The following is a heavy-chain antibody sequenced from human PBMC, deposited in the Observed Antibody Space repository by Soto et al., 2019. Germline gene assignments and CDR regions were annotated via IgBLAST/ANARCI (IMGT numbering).Heavy chain of an antibody. CDR3: ARGGAMGVDY. CDR1: GFTFNTHW. V-gene: IGHV3-74*01. D-gene: IGHD1-26*01. CDR2: IYFDGLTT. Sequence: EVQLVESGGGVVQPGGPLSLACTASGFTFNTHWMHWVRQAPGKGLVWVSRIYFDGLTTNYAESVKGLLTGSRDNAKNAVYLHVNTLRDEDTAVYYCARGGAMGVDYCGQGALVTVSS. J-gene: IGHJ4*02.